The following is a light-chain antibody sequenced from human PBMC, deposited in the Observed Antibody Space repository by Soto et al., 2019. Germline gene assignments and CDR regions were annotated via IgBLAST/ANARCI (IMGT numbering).Light chain of an antibody. V-gene: IGKV1-39*01. CDR3: QQSYSTTWT. Sequence: DIQMTQSPSTLSGSVGDRVTITCRASQTISSWLAWYQQKPGKAPNLLIYAASSLKSGVPSRFSGSGSGTDFTLTISSLQPEDFGTCYCQQSYSTTWTFGQGTKVDI. CDR1: QTISSW. J-gene: IGKJ1*01. CDR2: AAS.